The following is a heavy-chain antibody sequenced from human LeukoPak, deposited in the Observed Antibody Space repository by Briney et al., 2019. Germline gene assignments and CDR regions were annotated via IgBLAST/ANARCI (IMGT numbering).Heavy chain of an antibody. CDR1: GGSISSYY. D-gene: IGHD6-13*01. Sequence: SETLSLTCTVSGGSISSYYWSWIRQPPEKGLEWIGYIYYSGSTNYNPSLKSRVTISVDTSKNQFSLKLSSVTAADTAVYYCARQYSSSWYGYFDYWGQGTLVTVSS. J-gene: IGHJ4*02. V-gene: IGHV4-59*08. CDR2: IYYSGST. CDR3: ARQYSSSWYGYFDY.